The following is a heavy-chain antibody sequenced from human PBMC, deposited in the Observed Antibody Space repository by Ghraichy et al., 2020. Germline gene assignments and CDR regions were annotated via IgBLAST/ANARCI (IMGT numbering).Heavy chain of an antibody. CDR3: AMGLSAGGHTFDC. J-gene: IGHJ4*02. CDR1: GFTVSSKY. Sequence: GGSLRLSCAASGFTVSSKYMAWVRQAPGKGLEWVSVIYSGGNIKYAESVKGRFTISRDSSKNTLYLQMNSLRVEDTAVFYCAMGLSAGGHTFDCWGQGTLVTASS. CDR2: IYSGGNI. V-gene: IGHV3-66*01. D-gene: IGHD3-16*01.